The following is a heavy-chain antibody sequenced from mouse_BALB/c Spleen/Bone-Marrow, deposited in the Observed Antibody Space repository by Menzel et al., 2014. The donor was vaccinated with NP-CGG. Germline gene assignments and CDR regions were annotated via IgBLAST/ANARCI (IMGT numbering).Heavy chain of an antibody. CDR3: ARRGSDYENAMDY. J-gene: IGHJ4*01. CDR2: IYPGDGDT. Sequence: VQLQESGAELARPGASVKLSCKAAGYTFTSYWMQWVKQRPGQGLEWIGAIYPGDGDTRYSQKFKEKATLTADISSSTAYIQLSSLASEDSAVYYCARRGSDYENAMDYWGQGTSVIASS. D-gene: IGHD2-4*01. CDR1: GYTFTSYW. V-gene: IGHV1-87*01.